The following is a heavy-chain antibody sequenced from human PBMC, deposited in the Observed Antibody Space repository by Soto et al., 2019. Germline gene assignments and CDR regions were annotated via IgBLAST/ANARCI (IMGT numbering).Heavy chain of an antibody. CDR3: ARGAHCSSTSCFDY. CDR2: IYYSGST. V-gene: IGHV4-61*01. CDR1: GGSVSSGSYY. J-gene: IGHJ4*02. D-gene: IGHD2-2*01. Sequence: SETLSLTCTVSGGSVSSGSYYWSWIRQPPGKGLEWIGYIYYSGSTNYNPSLKSRVTISVDTSKNQFSLKLGSVTAADTAVYYCARGAHCSSTSCFDYWGQGTLVTVSS.